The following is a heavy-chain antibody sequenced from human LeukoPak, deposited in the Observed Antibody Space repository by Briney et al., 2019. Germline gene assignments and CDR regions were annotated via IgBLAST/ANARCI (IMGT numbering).Heavy chain of an antibody. V-gene: IGHV4-39*01. Sequence: PSETLSLTCAVSGVSIRSSFNYWAWIRQSPGKGLEWIGRIDNSGNTYYKPSLQSRLTISVDASKNQFSLKLSSVTAADTAVYYCARVGYYDSSGYYSNQYFDYWGQGTLVTVSS. CDR2: IDNSGNT. CDR1: GVSIRSSFNY. D-gene: IGHD3-22*01. J-gene: IGHJ4*02. CDR3: ARVGYYDSSGYYSNQYFDY.